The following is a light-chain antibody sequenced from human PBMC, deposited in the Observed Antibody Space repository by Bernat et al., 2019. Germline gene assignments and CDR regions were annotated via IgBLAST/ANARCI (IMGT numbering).Light chain of an antibody. Sequence: SYELTQPPSVSVSPGRTARITCSGDALPKQYAYWYQQKPGQAPVLVIYKDSERPSGIPERFSGSSSGTTVTLTISGVQAEDEADYYCQSADSSGTKVSGGGTKLTVL. J-gene: IGLJ2*01. CDR1: ALPKQY. CDR2: KDS. CDR3: QSADSSGTKV. V-gene: IGLV3-25*03.